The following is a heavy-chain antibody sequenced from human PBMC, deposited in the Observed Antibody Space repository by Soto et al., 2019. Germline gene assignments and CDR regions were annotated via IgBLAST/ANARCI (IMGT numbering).Heavy chain of an antibody. CDR1: GYTFTSYG. CDR2: ISAYNGNT. V-gene: IGHV1-18*01. Sequence: ASVKVSCKASGYTFTSYGISWVRQAPGQGLEWMGWISAYNGNTNYAQKLQGRVTMTTDTSTSTAYMELRSLRSDDTAVYYCARDQWIVGATTAFDIWGQGTMVTVSS. CDR3: ARDQWIVGATTAFDI. D-gene: IGHD1-26*01. J-gene: IGHJ3*02.